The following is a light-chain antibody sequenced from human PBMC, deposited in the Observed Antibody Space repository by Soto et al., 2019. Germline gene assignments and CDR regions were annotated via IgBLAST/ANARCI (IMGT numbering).Light chain of an antibody. CDR2: EVS. J-gene: IGLJ2*01. V-gene: IGLV2-8*01. CDR3: SSFAGNNNLV. CDR1: SSDVGVYNY. Sequence: QSALTQPPSASGSPGQSVTISCTGTSSDVGVYNYVSWYQQHPGKAPKLMIYEVSKRPSGVPDRFSGSKSGNTASLTVSGLQAEDEADYYCSSFAGNNNLVFGGGIKLTVL.